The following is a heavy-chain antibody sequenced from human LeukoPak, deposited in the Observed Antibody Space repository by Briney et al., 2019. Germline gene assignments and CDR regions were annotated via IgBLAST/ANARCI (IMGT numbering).Heavy chain of an antibody. CDR2: ISTSGGT. D-gene: IGHD3-10*01. CDR3: AKVDPPAGSGTYYSYDY. V-gene: IGHV3-23*01. Sequence: PGGSLRLSCAASGFTFISHAINWVRQAPGKGLEWVSAISTSGGTYYAHSVKGRFTISRDNSKNMVHLQMNSLRAEDTGVYYCAKVDPPAGSGTYYSYDYWGQGTLVTVS. CDR1: GFTFISHA. J-gene: IGHJ4*02.